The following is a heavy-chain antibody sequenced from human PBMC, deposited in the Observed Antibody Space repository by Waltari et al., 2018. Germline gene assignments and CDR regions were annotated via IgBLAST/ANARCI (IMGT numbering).Heavy chain of an antibody. CDR2: MNPNSGNT. J-gene: IGHJ4*02. V-gene: IGHV1-8*01. D-gene: IGHD3-22*01. CDR1: GYTFSSYD. CDR3: ARPLLLHGDGMGY. Sequence: QVPLVQSGAEVKKPGASVRVACKTSGYTFSSYDISWGRQATGQGLEGMGWMNPNSGNTGFAQKFQGRVTLTSDTSLSTAYMELNSLKSEDTAIYYCARPLLLHGDGMGYWGQGTLVTVSS.